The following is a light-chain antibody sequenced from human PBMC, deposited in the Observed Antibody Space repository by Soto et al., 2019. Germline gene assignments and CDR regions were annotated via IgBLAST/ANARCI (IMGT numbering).Light chain of an antibody. J-gene: IGKJ2*01. Sequence: DIQLTQAPSSLSAYVEDRVTIRFRASQSISTYLNWYQQKPGKAPNLLITAASSFRTGVPSRFSGSGSGTDFTLTISSVQPEDSATYYCQQSHSAPYAFGQGTKVDIK. V-gene: IGKV1-39*01. CDR2: AAS. CDR1: QSISTY. CDR3: QQSHSAPYA.